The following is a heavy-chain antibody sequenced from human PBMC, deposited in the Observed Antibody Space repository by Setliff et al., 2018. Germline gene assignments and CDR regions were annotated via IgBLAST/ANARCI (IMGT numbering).Heavy chain of an antibody. D-gene: IGHD3-22*01. V-gene: IGHV1-69*05. J-gene: IGHJ6*03. CDR3: VREGVDSRSSTDYRYYMDV. Sequence: SVKVSCKASGGTFSSYGISWVRQAPGQGLEWMGGTIPMFGTTNYARKFQGRVTIITDESTSTAYMQLSGLGSEDTAVYYCVREGVDSRSSTDYRYYMDVWGRGTTVTVSS. CDR2: TIPMFGTT. CDR1: GGTFSSYG.